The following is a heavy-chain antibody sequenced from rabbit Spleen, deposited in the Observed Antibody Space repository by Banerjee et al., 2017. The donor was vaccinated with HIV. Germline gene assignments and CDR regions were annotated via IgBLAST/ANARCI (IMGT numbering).Heavy chain of an antibody. Sequence: QEQLVESGGGLVQPGGSLKLSCKASGFDFSNYGVSWVRQAPGKGLEWIGYIEPIFGNTYYANWVNGRFTISSHNAQNTLYLQLSSLTAADTATYFCARETKYSVYAFNLWGPGTLVTVS. D-gene: IGHD6-1*01. CDR1: GFDFSNYG. CDR3: ARETKYSVYAFNL. J-gene: IGHJ4*01. CDR2: IEPIFGNT. V-gene: IGHV1S47*01.